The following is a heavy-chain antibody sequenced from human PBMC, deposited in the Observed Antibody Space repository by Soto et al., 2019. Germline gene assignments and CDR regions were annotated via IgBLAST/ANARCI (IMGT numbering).Heavy chain of an antibody. J-gene: IGHJ4*02. CDR3: TRGGGYSGYDPFDY. CDR1: GFSFSIFW. Sequence: EVQLVESGGDLVQPGGSLRLSCAASGFSFSIFWMHWVRQAPGKGLVWVSSINGGGSSADYADSVKGRFTFSRDNAKNTVYLQMNSLRAEDTAVYYCTRGGGYSGYDPFDYWGQGPWSPSPQ. V-gene: IGHV3-74*01. D-gene: IGHD5-12*01. CDR2: INGGGSSA.